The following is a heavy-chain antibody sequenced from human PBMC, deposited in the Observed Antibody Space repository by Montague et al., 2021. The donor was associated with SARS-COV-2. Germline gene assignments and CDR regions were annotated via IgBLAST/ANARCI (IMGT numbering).Heavy chain of an antibody. J-gene: IGHJ4*02. CDR2: IFSGGTST. V-gene: IGHV3-23*03. Sequence: SLRLSCAASGFTFSSHGMSLFRQAPGKGLEWVSVIFSGGTSTYYSDSVKGRFTISRDNSKNTLYLQMNTLRAEDTAVYYCAEDFGNWGQGTLVTVSS. CDR1: GFTFSSHG. CDR3: AEDFGN. D-gene: IGHD1-14*01.